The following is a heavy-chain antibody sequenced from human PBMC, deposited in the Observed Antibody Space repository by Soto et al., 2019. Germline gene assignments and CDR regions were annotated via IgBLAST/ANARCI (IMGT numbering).Heavy chain of an antibody. Sequence: PSETLSLTCTVSGGSISGFYLSWIRQPPGKGLEWIGYIYYSGSTNYNPSLKSRVTISVDTSKNQFSLKLSSVTAADTAVYYCARDKDSGYDRNEAWFDPWGQGTLVTVSS. CDR3: ARDKDSGYDRNEAWFDP. CDR2: IYYSGST. D-gene: IGHD5-12*01. CDR1: GGSISGFY. J-gene: IGHJ5*02. V-gene: IGHV4-59*01.